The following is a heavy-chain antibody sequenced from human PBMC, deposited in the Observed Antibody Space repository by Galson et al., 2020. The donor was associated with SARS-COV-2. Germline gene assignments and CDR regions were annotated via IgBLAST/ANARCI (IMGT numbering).Heavy chain of an antibody. J-gene: IGHJ3*02. V-gene: IGHV4-4*07. CDR2: IYTSGSA. CDR1: GDSISSHY. CDR3: VRGAPLAGWAAFDI. Sequence: SETLSLTCTVSGDSISSHYWSWIRQPAGKGLEWIGRIYTSGSANYNPSLNSRVSMSLDTSKTQVSLKLTSVTAADTAVYYCVRGAPLAGWAAFDIWGRGTMVTVSS. D-gene: IGHD6-19*01.